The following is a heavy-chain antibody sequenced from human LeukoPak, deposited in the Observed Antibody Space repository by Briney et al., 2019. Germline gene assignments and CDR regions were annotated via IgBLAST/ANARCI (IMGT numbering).Heavy chain of an antibody. V-gene: IGHV4-59*08. J-gene: IGHJ4*02. Sequence: PSETLSLTCIVSSGSIINSYWSWIRQPPGKGLEWSGYFHYSGSANYNPSLKSRVTMSVDTSKNQFSLKLTSVTAADTAVYFCARHDISVAPNFDSWGQGSLVTVSS. CDR1: SGSIINSY. D-gene: IGHD6-19*01. CDR3: ARHDISVAPNFDS. CDR2: FHYSGSA.